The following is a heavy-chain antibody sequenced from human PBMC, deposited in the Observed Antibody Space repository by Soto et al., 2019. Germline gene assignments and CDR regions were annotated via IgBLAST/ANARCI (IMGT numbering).Heavy chain of an antibody. CDR2: IYHSGST. Sequence: SETLSLTCAVSSGSMSTNNWWSWVRQPPGKGLEWIGEIYHSGSTNYNPSLKSRVTVSVDKSKNQFSLQLNSVTAADTAAYYCARIATNTLGYYMDVWGKGTTVTVSS. CDR1: SGSMSTNNW. V-gene: IGHV4-4*02. CDR3: ARIATNTLGYYMDV. J-gene: IGHJ6*03. D-gene: IGHD1-26*01.